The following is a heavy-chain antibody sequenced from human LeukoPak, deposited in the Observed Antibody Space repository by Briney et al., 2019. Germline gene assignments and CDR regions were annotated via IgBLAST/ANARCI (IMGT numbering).Heavy chain of an antibody. V-gene: IGHV1-18*01. D-gene: IGHD6-13*01. CDR2: ISAYNGNT. J-gene: IGHJ4*02. CDR3: ARWPYSSSWYYFDY. Sequence: ASVKVSCKASGYTFTSYGISWVRQAPGQGLEWMGWISAYNGNTNYAQKLQGRVTMTTDTSTSTAYMELRSLRSDDTAVYYCARWPYSSSWYYFDYWGQGTLVTVPS. CDR1: GYTFTSYG.